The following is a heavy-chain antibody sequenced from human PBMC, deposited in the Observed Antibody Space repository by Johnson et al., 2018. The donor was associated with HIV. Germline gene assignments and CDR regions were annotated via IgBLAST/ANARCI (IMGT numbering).Heavy chain of an antibody. CDR2: LNWNGGDT. CDR1: GFTFDDYG. V-gene: IGHV3-20*04. J-gene: IGHJ3*02. D-gene: IGHD3-16*02. CDR3: ARLARADMVTVGGVIVKNGFDI. Sequence: VQLVESGGGVARPGGSLRLSCAASGFTFDDYGMSWVRQAPGKGLEWVSGLNWNGGDTAYAVSVKGRFTISRDNAKSSLYLQMNRLSFEDTAFYYCARLARADMVTVGGVIVKNGFDIWGQGTMVTVSS.